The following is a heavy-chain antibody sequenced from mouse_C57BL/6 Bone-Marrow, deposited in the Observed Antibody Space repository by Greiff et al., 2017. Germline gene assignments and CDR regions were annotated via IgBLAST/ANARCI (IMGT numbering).Heavy chain of an antibody. J-gene: IGHJ2*01. CDR2: IYPRSGNT. CDR3: ARWGVFQGFDY. CDR1: GYTFTSYG. V-gene: IGHV1-81*01. Sequence: VQLQQSGAELARPGASVKLSCKASGYTFTSYGISWVKQRTGQGLEWIGEIYPRSGNTYYNEKFKGTATLTADKSSSTAYLELRSLTSEDSAVYFCARWGVFQGFDYWGQGTTLTVSS.